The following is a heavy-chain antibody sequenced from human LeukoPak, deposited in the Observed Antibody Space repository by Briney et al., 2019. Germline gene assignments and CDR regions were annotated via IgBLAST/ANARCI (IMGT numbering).Heavy chain of an antibody. J-gene: IGHJ4*02. V-gene: IGHV3-7*01. CDR1: GFTFTDYW. CDR3: ARGRGSWYGVYFDY. D-gene: IGHD6-13*01. Sequence: GGSLRLSCAASGFTFTDYWMSWVRQAPGKGLEWVANIKRDGSEKYYVDSVKGRFTISRDNAKNSLYLQLNSLRTEDTAVYYCARGRGSWYGVYFDYWGQGALVTVSS. CDR2: IKRDGSEK.